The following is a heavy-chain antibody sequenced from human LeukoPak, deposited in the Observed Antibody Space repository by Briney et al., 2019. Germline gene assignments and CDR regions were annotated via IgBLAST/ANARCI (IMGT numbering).Heavy chain of an antibody. J-gene: IGHJ5*02. V-gene: IGHV3-9*01. D-gene: IGHD3-22*01. CDR3: AKDIGGYYDSSGPTNWFDP. CDR1: GFTFDDYA. Sequence: GGSLRLSCAASGFTFDDYAMHWVRQAPGKGLEWVSGISWNSGSIGYADSVKGRFTISRDNAKNSLYLQMNSLRAEDTALYYCAKDIGGYYDSSGPTNWFDPWGQGTLVTVSS. CDR2: ISWNSGSI.